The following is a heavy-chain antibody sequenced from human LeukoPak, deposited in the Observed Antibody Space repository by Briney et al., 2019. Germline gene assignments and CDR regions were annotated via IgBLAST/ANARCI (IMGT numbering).Heavy chain of an antibody. Sequence: SETLSLTCAVYGGSFSGYYWSWIRQPPGKGLEWIGEINDSGSTNYNPSLKSRVTISVDTSKNQFSLKLSSVTAADTAVYYCARGPQGRGIYYYYYYYMDVWGKGTTVTVSS. V-gene: IGHV4-34*01. D-gene: IGHD2-15*01. CDR3: ARGPQGRGIYYYYYYYMDV. CDR1: GGSFSGYY. J-gene: IGHJ6*03. CDR2: INDSGST.